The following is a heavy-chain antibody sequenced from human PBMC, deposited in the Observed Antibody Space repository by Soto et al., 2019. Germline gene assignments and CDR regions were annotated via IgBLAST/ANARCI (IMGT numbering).Heavy chain of an antibody. CDR3: ARSIAVAGTGDY. Sequence: LRLSCAASGFTFNNYAMSWVRQAPGKGLEWVAAISYDGSNKYYADSVKGRFTISRDNSKNTLYLQMNSLRAEDTAVYYCARSIAVAGTGDYWGQGTLVTVSS. CDR1: GFTFNNYA. V-gene: IGHV3-30-3*01. D-gene: IGHD6-19*01. CDR2: ISYDGSNK. J-gene: IGHJ4*02.